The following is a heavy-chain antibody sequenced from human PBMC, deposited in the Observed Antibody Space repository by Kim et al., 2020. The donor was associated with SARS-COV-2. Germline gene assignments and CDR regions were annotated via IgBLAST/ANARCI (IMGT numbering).Heavy chain of an antibody. V-gene: IGHV4-59*01. CDR2: IYYTGSA. CDR1: GDSISGYY. D-gene: IGHD6-13*01. J-gene: IGHJ5*02. CDR3: ARGYSTSWYFWFDP. Sequence: SETLSLTCTVSGDSISGYYWSWIRQSPGKGLEWIGNIYYTGSATYNPSLKSRVTISVDTSKTQFSLKLTSVTAADTAVYYCARGYSTSWYFWFDPWGQGT.